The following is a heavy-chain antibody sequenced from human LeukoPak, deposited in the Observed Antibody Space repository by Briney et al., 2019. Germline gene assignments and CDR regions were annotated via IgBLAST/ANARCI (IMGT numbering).Heavy chain of an antibody. D-gene: IGHD2-15*01. V-gene: IGHV4-39*01. CDR3: ARLYCSGGSCPGPYYYYGMDV. Sequence: SETLSLTCTVSGGSISSSSYYWGWIRQPPGKGLEWIGSIFYSGNTYYNPSLKSRVTISVDTSKNQFSLKLSSVTAADTAVYYCARLYCSGGSCPGPYYYYGMDVWGQGTTVTGSS. CDR2: IFYSGNT. J-gene: IGHJ6*02. CDR1: GGSISSSSYY.